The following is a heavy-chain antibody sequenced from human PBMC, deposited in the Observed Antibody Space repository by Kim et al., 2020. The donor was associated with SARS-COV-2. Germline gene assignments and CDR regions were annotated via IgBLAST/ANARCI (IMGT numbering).Heavy chain of an antibody. CDR3: ARDTSYSSGWGAFDI. CDR2: IKQDGSEK. Sequence: GGSLRLSCAASGFTFSSYWMSWVRQAPGKGLEWVANIKQDGSEKYYVDSVKGRFTISRDNAKNSLYLQMNSLRAEDTAVYYCARDTSYSSGWGAFDIWGQGTMVTVSS. D-gene: IGHD6-19*01. CDR1: GFTFSSYW. J-gene: IGHJ3*02. V-gene: IGHV3-7*03.